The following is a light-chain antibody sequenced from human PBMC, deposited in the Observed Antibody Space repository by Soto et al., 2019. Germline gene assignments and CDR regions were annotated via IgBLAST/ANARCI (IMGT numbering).Light chain of an antibody. Sequence: EIVLTQSQATLSLSPGERATLSCSASQSVSSDLAWYQQKPGQAPRLLIYDASNRATGIPARFSGSGSGTDFTLTISSLEPEDFAVYDCQQRSNWPPYTFGQGTKLEIK. CDR1: QSVSSD. V-gene: IGKV3-11*01. J-gene: IGKJ2*01. CDR3: QQRSNWPPYT. CDR2: DAS.